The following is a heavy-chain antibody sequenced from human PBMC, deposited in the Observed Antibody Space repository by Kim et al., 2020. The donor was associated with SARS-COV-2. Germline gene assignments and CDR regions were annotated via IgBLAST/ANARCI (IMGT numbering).Heavy chain of an antibody. CDR1: GLSFSDSY. D-gene: IGHD5-12*01. V-gene: IGHV3-11*01. J-gene: IGHJ4*02. CDR3: ARSGNGYNAFGI. CDR2: INTRGESI. Sequence: GGSLRLSCAASGLSFSDSYMNWVRQAPGKGLEWLSFINTRGESIFYADSVEGRFTISRDNAKNSLYLQMNYLRDEDTAVYYCARSGNGYNAFGIWGQG.